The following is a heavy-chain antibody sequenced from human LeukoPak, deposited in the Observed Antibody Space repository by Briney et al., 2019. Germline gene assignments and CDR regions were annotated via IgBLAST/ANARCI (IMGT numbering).Heavy chain of an antibody. Sequence: ASVKVSCKASGYTFTTYGINWVRQAPGQGLEWVGWINTYNGDTKYTQRFQGRVTMTTDTSTTTAYMELKNLRSDDTAIYYCAKGRAAARNFDIWGQGTLVTVSS. J-gene: IGHJ4*02. CDR3: AKGRAAARNFDI. CDR2: INTYNGDT. D-gene: IGHD2-2*01. V-gene: IGHV1-18*01. CDR1: GYTFTTYG.